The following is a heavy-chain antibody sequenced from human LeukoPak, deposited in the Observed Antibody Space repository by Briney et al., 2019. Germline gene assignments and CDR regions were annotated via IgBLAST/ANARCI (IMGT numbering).Heavy chain of an antibody. CDR3: ARGDSSSWYGGFDY. CDR2: ISISGGSA. D-gene: IGHD6-13*01. V-gene: IGHV3-23*01. Sequence: GESLRLSCAASGFTFSSYAMSWVRRAPGKGLEWVSGISISGGSASYADSVKGRFTISRDNPRNTLFMEMNSLRAEDTAVYYCARGDSSSWYGGFDYWGQGTLVTVSS. CDR1: GFTFSSYA. J-gene: IGHJ4*02.